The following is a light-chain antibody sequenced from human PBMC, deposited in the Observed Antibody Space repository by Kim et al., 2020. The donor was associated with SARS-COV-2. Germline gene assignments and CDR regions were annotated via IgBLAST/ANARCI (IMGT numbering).Light chain of an antibody. V-gene: IGLV6-57*03. CDR3: QSYDSSNRVV. J-gene: IGLJ2*01. Sequence: KTVTISCTRSSGSIASNYVQWYQQRPGSAPTTVIYEDNQRPSGVPDRFSGSIDSSSNSASLTISGLKTEDEADYCCQSYDSSNRVVFGGGTQLTVL. CDR1: SGSIASNY. CDR2: EDN.